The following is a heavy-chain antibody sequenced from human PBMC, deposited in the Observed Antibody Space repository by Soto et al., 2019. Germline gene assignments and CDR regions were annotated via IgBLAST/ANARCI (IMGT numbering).Heavy chain of an antibody. CDR1: GFTFSSYA. J-gene: IGHJ4*02. D-gene: IGHD6-13*01. V-gene: IGHV3-23*01. CDR3: AKPGRYSSSWYVDY. CDR2: ISGSGGST. Sequence: GGSLRLSCAASGFTFSSYAMSWVRQAPGKGLEWVSAISGSGGSTYYADSVKGRFTISRDNSKNTLYLQINSLRAEDTAVYYCAKPGRYSSSWYVDYWGQGTLVTVSS.